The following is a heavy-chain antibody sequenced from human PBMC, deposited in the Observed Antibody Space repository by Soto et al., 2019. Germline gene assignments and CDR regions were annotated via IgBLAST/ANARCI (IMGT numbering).Heavy chain of an antibody. D-gene: IGHD3-10*01. CDR3: ARDRTHMVRGGPPYYYYGMDV. CDR2: IIPIFGTA. J-gene: IGHJ6*02. V-gene: IGHV1-69*01. Sequence: QVQLVQSGAEVKKPGSSVKVSCKASGGTFSSYAISWVRQAPGQGPEWMRGIIPIFGTANYAQKFQGRVTITADESTSTAYMELSSLRSEDTAVYYCARDRTHMVRGGPPYYYYGMDVWGQGTTVTVSS. CDR1: GGTFSSYA.